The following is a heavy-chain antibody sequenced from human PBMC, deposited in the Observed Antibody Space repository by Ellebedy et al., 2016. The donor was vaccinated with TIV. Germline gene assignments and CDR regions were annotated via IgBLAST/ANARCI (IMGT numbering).Heavy chain of an antibody. CDR3: ARVYGSSWFYYMDV. Sequence: MPSETLSLTCAVSGVSISSGNWWSWVSQPPGKGLEWIGEIYHSGSTTYNPSLAHRVAISLDKSKNQFPLRLNSVTAADTAVYYCARVYGSSWFYYMDVWGKGTTVTVSS. CDR2: IYHSGST. V-gene: IGHV4-4*02. CDR1: GVSISSGNW. D-gene: IGHD6-13*01. J-gene: IGHJ6*03.